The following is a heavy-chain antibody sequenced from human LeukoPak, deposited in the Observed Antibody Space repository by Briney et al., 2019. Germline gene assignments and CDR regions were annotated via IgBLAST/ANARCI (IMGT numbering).Heavy chain of an antibody. CDR1: GFMFKSYA. CDR2: ITGRGDDT. CDR3: AKDIFSSVGTPNY. D-gene: IGHD3-3*02. V-gene: IGHV3-23*01. J-gene: IGHJ4*02. Sequence: GGSLRLSCAASGFMFKSYAMSWVRQAPGKGLDWLSGITGRGDDTKYADSVKGRFIISRDNSKNTVHLHLNGLTVEDAAVYYCAKDIFSSVGTPNYWGQGTRVTVSS.